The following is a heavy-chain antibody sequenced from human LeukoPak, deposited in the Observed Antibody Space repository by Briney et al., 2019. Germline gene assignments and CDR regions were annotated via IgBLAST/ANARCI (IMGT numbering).Heavy chain of an antibody. CDR3: ARVGTVTTTLGTPQYYFDY. V-gene: IGHV4-30-4*01. Sequence: PSETLSLTCTVSGGSISSGDYYWSWIRQPPGKGLEWSGYIYYSGSTYYNPSLKSRVTISVDTSKNQFSLKLSSVTAADTAVYYCARVGTVTTTLGTPQYYFDYWGQGTLVTVSS. CDR2: IYYSGST. J-gene: IGHJ4*02. D-gene: IGHD4-17*01. CDR1: GGSISSGDYY.